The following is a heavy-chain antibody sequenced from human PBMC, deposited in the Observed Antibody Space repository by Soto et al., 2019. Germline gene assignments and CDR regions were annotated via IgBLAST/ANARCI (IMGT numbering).Heavy chain of an antibody. D-gene: IGHD3-10*01. CDR2: IYYSGST. Sequence: SETLSLTCTVSGGSISSGDYYWSWIRQPPGKGLEWIGYIYYSGSTYYNPSLKSRVTTSVDTSKNQFSLKLSSVTAADTAVYYCARAIGSGSYYNVVRYYYYYGMDVWGQGTTVTVSS. CDR3: ARAIGSGSYYNVVRYYYYYGMDV. CDR1: GGSISSGDYY. V-gene: IGHV4-30-4*01. J-gene: IGHJ6*02.